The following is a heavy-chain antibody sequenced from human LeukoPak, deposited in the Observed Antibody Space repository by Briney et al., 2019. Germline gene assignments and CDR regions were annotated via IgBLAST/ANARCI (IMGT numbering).Heavy chain of an antibody. Sequence: SETLSLTCTVSGGSISSYYWSWIRRPPGKGLEWIGYIYYSGSTNYNPSLKSRVTISVDTSKNQFSLKLSSVTAADTAVYYCAREGEQWSDAFDIWGQGTMVTVSS. CDR1: GGSISSYY. J-gene: IGHJ3*02. CDR2: IYYSGST. D-gene: IGHD6-19*01. CDR3: AREGEQWSDAFDI. V-gene: IGHV4-59*01.